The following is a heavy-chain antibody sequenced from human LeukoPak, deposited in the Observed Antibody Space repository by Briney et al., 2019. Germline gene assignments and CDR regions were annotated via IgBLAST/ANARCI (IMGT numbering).Heavy chain of an antibody. Sequence: GASVKVSCKASGYTFTGYYMYWVRQAPGQGLEWMGWINPNSGGTNYAQKFQGRVTMTRDTSISTAYMELSRLRSDDTAVYYCARDRDIYCSGGSCYGPSLTVTRWFDPWGQGTLVTVSS. CDR1: GYTFTGYY. D-gene: IGHD2-15*01. V-gene: IGHV1-2*02. CDR2: INPNSGGT. CDR3: ARDRDIYCSGGSCYGPSLTVTRWFDP. J-gene: IGHJ5*02.